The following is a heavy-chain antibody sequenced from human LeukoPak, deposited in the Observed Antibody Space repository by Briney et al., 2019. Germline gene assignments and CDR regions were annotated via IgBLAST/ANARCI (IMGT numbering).Heavy chain of an antibody. CDR1: GGSISSGSYY. D-gene: IGHD3-10*02. CDR2: IYTSGST. J-gene: IGHJ5*02. CDR3: ARENMSKYYYVKYNWFDP. V-gene: IGHV4-61*02. Sequence: PSQTLSLTCTVSGGSISSGSYYWSWIRQPAGKGLEWIGRIYTSGSTNYNPSLKSRVTISVDTSKNQFSLKLSSVTAADTAVYYCARENMSKYYYVKYNWFDPWGQGTLVTVSS.